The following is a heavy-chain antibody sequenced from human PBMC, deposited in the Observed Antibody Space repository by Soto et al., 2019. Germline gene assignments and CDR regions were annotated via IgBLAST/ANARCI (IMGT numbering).Heavy chain of an antibody. CDR2: TYYRSKWYN. V-gene: IGHV6-1*01. D-gene: IGHD6-19*01. J-gene: IGHJ6*02. CDR3: ARGSQVCCGSGWYYGMDV. CDR1: GDSVSSNSAA. Sequence: SQTLSLTCAISGDSVSSNSAAWNWIRQSPSRSLEWLGRTYYRSKWYNDYALSVKSRITINPDISKNQFSLQLNSVTPEDTAVYYCARGSQVCCGSGWYYGMDVWGQGTTVTVSS.